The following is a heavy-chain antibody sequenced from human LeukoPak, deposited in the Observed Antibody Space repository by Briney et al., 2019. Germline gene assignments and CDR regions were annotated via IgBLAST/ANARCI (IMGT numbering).Heavy chain of an antibody. CDR1: GGSISGDNHY. Sequence: SETLSLTCTVSGGSISGDNHYWGWIRQPPGKGLEWLGNINYSGNTYHNPSLKSRVTISVDTSKNQFSLKLSSVTAADTAVYYCAKDTWLAYWGQGTLVTVSS. V-gene: IGHV4-39*02. D-gene: IGHD3-10*01. J-gene: IGHJ4*02. CDR2: INYSGNT. CDR3: AKDTWLAY.